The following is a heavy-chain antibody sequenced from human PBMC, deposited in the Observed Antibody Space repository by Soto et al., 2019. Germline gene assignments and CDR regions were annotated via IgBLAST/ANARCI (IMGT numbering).Heavy chain of an antibody. CDR1: GGSMRNYY. CDR2: VYHSGST. Sequence: SETLSLTCSVSGGSMRNYYWNWIRQPPGRGLEWIGYVYHSGSTNYNPSLKSRVSMSVDVPRNHFSLTLHSVTAADTAVYFCTSSYSTSSSPDYWGQGTQVTSPQ. V-gene: IGHV4-59*01. CDR3: TSSYSTSSSPDY. D-gene: IGHD6-6*01. J-gene: IGHJ4*02.